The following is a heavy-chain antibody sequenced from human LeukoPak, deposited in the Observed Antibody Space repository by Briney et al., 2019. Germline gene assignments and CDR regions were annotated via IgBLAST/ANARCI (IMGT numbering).Heavy chain of an antibody. J-gene: IGHJ3*02. CDR2: INGSGGST. D-gene: IGHD3-22*01. CDR3: AKDYYYDSGFDAFDI. CDR1: GFTFSSYA. Sequence: GGSLTLSCAASGFTFSSYAMGWVRQAPGKGLDWVSAINGSGGSTYYADSVKGRFTISRDNSKNTLYLQMNSPRAEDTAVYYCAKDYYYDSGFDAFDIWGQGTMVTVSS. V-gene: IGHV3-23*01.